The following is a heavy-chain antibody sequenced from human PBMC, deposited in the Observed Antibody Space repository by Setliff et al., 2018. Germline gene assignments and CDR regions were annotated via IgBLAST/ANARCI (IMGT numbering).Heavy chain of an antibody. Sequence: ASVKVSCKASGYTFTSYGFSWVRQAPGQGLEWMGWISVYNGKTKYAQKLQGRVTITADESTSTAYMELSSLRSEDTAVYYCARVGHSSSWLRYYYYGMDVWGQGTTVTVSS. V-gene: IGHV1-18*01. CDR2: ISVYNGKT. CDR3: ARVGHSSSWLRYYYYGMDV. CDR1: GYTFTSYG. D-gene: IGHD6-13*01. J-gene: IGHJ6*02.